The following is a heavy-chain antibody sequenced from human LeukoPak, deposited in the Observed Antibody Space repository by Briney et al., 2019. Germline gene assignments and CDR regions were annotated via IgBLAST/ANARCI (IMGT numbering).Heavy chain of an antibody. CDR3: ARSLATSYYYMDV. Sequence: PGTSLRLSCAASGFTFSNYAMHWVRQPPGKGLEWVAVISYDGSNKFYAHSVKGRFTISRDNSKNTLHLQMNSLRAEDTAVYYCARSLATSYYYMDVWGKGTTVTVSS. CDR2: ISYDGSNK. D-gene: IGHD5-12*01. J-gene: IGHJ6*03. V-gene: IGHV3-30*04. CDR1: GFTFSNYA.